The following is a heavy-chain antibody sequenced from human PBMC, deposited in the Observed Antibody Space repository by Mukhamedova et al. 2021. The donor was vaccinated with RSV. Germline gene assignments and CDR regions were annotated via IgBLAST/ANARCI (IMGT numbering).Heavy chain of an antibody. V-gene: IGHV3-30*04. J-gene: IGHJ1*01. D-gene: IGHD6-19*01. CDR2: ISYDGSNK. CDR3: AGGVAGIAEYFQH. Sequence: VRQAPGKGLEWVAVISYDGSNKYYADSVKGRFTISRDNSKNTLYLKMNSLRAEDTAVYYCAGGVAGIAEYFQHWGQGTLVTVSS.